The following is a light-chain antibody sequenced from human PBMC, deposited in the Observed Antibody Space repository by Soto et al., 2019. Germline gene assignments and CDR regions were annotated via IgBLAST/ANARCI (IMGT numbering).Light chain of an antibody. CDR3: TSYTISGTPEV. CDR1: SSDVGGYNY. V-gene: IGLV2-14*01. CDR2: EVS. Sequence: QSALTQPASVSGSPGQSITISCTGTSSDVGGYNYVSWYQQHPGKAPKLMIYEVSNRPSGVSNRFSGSKSGNTAFLTISGLEDEDEDDYYCTSYTISGTPEVFGGGTKLTVL. J-gene: IGLJ2*01.